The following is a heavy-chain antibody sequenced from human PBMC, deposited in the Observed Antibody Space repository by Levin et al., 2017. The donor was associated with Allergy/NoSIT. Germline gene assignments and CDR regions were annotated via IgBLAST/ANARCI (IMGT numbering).Heavy chain of an antibody. CDR1: GFTFSDNY. CDR2: SKHKAEGYAT. V-gene: IGHV3-72*01. Sequence: SCLASGFTFSDNYMDWVRQAPGKGLDWIGRSKHKAEGYATEYAASVKGRFTISRDSSKNLLYLQMNSLNTEDTAVYYCATGWSGRYPVNFEFWGLGTVVTVSS. J-gene: IGHJ4*02. D-gene: IGHD1-26*01. CDR3: ATGWSGRYPVNFEF.